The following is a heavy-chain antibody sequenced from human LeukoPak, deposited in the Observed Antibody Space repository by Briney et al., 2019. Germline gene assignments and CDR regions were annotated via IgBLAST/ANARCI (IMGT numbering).Heavy chain of an antibody. CDR3: ASGIAAAGKLDY. CDR1: GGSISSGSYY. D-gene: IGHD6-13*01. J-gene: IGHJ4*02. CDR2: IYTSGST. V-gene: IGHV4-61*02. Sequence: SETLSLTCTVSGGSISSGSYYWSWIRQPAGKGLEWIGRIYTSGSTNYNPSLKSRVTISVDTSKNQFSLKLSSVTAADTAVYYCASGIAAAGKLDYWGQGTLVTVSS.